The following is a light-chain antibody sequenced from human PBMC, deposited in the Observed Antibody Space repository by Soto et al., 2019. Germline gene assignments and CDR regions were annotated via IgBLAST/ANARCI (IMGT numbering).Light chain of an antibody. CDR1: QSISSY. CDR2: AAS. CDR3: QHLGT. J-gene: IGKJ2*02. Sequence: DIQMTQCPSSLSASVGDRVTITCRASQSISSYLNWYQQKPGKAPKLLIYAASSLQSGVPSRFSGSGSGTDFTLTISSLQPEDFATYYCQHLGTFGQGTKLEIK. V-gene: IGKV1-39*01.